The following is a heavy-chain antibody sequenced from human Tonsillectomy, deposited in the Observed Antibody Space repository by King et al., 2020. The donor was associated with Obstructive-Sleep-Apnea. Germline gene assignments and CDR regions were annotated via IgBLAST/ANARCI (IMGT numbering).Heavy chain of an antibody. CDR2: IYWNDDK. V-gene: IGHV2-5*01. J-gene: IGHJ4*02. D-gene: IGHD3-9*01. Sequence: TLKESGPTLVKPTQTLTLTCTFSGFSVSASGVGVGWIRQPPGKALEWLALIYWNDDKRYSPSLKSRLTITKDTSKNQVVLTMTNLDPVDTDTYYCAHRLDGYFDWSVSYFDYWGQGTLVTVSP. CDR3: AHRLDGYFDWSVSYFDY. CDR1: GFSVSASGVG.